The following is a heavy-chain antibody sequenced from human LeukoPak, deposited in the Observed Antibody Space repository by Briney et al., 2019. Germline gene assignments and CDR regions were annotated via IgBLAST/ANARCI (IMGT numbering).Heavy chain of an antibody. V-gene: IGHV4-34*01. Sequence: SETLSLTCAVYGGSFSGYCWSWIRQPPGKGLEWIGEINHSGSTNYNPSLKSRVTISVDTSKNQFSLKLSSVTAADTAVYYCARLADAFDIWGQGTMVTVSS. J-gene: IGHJ3*02. CDR2: INHSGST. CDR1: GGSFSGYC. CDR3: ARLADAFDI.